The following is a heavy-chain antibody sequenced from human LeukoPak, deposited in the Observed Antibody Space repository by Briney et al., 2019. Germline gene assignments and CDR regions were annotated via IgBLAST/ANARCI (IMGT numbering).Heavy chain of an antibody. CDR2: IYYSGT. Sequence: ASETLSLTCTVSGASISSSSYYWGWIRQPPGKGLEWIGTIYYSGTNYNPSLKSRVSISVDTSKNQFSLKLSSVTAADTAVYYCTRGSLQYDFWSGIWGQGVLVTVSS. CDR3: TRGSLQYDFWSGI. D-gene: IGHD3/OR15-3a*01. J-gene: IGHJ4*02. CDR1: GASISSSSYY. V-gene: IGHV4-39*01.